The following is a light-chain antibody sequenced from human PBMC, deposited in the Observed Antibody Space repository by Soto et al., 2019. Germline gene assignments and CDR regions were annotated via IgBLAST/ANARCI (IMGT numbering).Light chain of an antibody. CDR1: SSNIGSNT. CDR3: AAWDDSLNGPV. J-gene: IGLJ2*01. Sequence: QAVVTQPPSASGTPGQRVPISCSGSSSNIGSNTANWYQQLPGTAPKLLIYSNNRRPSGVPDRFSGSKSGTSASLAISGLQSEDEADYYCAAWDDSLNGPVFGGGTKLT. V-gene: IGLV1-44*01. CDR2: SNN.